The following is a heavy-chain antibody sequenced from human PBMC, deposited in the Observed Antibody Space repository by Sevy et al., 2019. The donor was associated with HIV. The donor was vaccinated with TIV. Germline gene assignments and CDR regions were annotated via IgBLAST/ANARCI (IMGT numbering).Heavy chain of an antibody. J-gene: IGHJ4*02. CDR3: AREGFTRRHDC. V-gene: IGHV3-23*01. CDR1: GFAFYDYS. CDR2: LTFGCGKI. D-gene: IGHD3-10*01. Sequence: GGSLRLSCAASGFAFYDYSMSWIRQAPGKGLEWVATLTFGCGKINYADSVKGRFTISRDNSKNSFYLQMDNVRVEDTALYYCAREGFTRRHDCWGQGTRVTVSS.